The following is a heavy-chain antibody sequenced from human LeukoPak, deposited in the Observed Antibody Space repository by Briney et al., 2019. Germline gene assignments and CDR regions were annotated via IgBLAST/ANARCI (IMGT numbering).Heavy chain of an antibody. J-gene: IGHJ4*02. CDR2: IKREVDGGTT. V-gene: IGHV3-15*01. CDR3: ARDICCHDDSSGYYYDY. CDR1: GFTFSNAW. Sequence: GGSPRLSCAASGFTFSNAWMTWVRQAPGKGLECVGRIKREVDGGTTEYAAPGKGRFTFSRDDSKNTLYLQMNSLKTEDTAVYYCARDICCHDDSSGYYYDYWGQGTLVTVSS. D-gene: IGHD3-22*01.